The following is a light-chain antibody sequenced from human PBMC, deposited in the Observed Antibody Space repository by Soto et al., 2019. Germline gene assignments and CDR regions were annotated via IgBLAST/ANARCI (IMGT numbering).Light chain of an antibody. Sequence: DIQMTQSPSSLPAPIGDRVTITCRASQTINNYLNWYQQGAGKAPKLLISGASSLQTGVPSRFIGSGSGTDFTLTISSLQPEDFATYFCRQTYSSPRTFGPGTKVDFK. CDR3: RQTYSSPRT. CDR1: QTINNY. CDR2: GAS. J-gene: IGKJ3*01. V-gene: IGKV1-39*01.